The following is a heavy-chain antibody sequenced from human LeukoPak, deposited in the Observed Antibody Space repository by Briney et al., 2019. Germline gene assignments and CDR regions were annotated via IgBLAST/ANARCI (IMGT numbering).Heavy chain of an antibody. CDR2: IYHSGST. CDR1: GGSISSRDW. CDR3: ASRRPWFDH. Sequence: KTSETLSLTCAVSGGSISSRDWWSWVRPPPGKGLEWIGEIYHSGSTNYNPSLKSRITISVDKSKNQFSLKLSSVTAADTAVYYCASRRPWFDHWGQGTLVTVSS. J-gene: IGHJ5*02. V-gene: IGHV4-4*02.